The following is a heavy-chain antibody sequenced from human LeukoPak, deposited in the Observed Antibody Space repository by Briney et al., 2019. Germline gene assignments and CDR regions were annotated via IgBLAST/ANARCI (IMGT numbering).Heavy chain of an antibody. CDR3: AGFVHYYDSSGKSFDY. V-gene: IGHV4-34*01. CDR1: GGSFSGYY. J-gene: IGHJ4*02. D-gene: IGHD3-22*01. Sequence: SETLSLTCAVYGGSFSGYYWSWIRQPPGKGLEWIGEINHSGSTNYNPSLKSRVTISVDTSKNQFSLKLSSVTAADTAVYYCAGFVHYYDSSGKSFDYWGRGTLVTVSS. CDR2: INHSGST.